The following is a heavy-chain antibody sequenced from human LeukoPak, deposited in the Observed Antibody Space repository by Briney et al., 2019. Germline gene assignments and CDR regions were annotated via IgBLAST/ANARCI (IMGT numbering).Heavy chain of an antibody. V-gene: IGHV3-23*01. CDR2: FSGSGGST. D-gene: IGHD3-3*01. CDR3: AKPRSAESPFDY. Sequence: GGPLRLSCAASGFPFSSYPMRCVRQAPGKGLEWVSGFSGSGGSTYYADSVQGRFTISRDNSKNTLYLQMNSLRAEDTAVYYCAKPRSAESPFDYWGQGTLVTVSS. J-gene: IGHJ4*02. CDR1: GFPFSSYP.